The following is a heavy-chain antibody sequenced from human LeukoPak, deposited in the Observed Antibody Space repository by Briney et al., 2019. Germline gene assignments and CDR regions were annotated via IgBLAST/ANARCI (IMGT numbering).Heavy chain of an antibody. Sequence: GASVKVSCKASGYTFTSYGISWVRQAPGQGLEWTGSISAYNGNTNYAQKLQGRVTMTTDTSTSTAYMELRSLRSDDTAVYYCARGCKVLWFGELCRSWYFDLWGRGTLVTVSS. CDR3: ARGCKVLWFGELCRSWYFDL. V-gene: IGHV1-18*01. CDR1: GYTFTSYG. J-gene: IGHJ2*01. CDR2: ISAYNGNT. D-gene: IGHD3-10*01.